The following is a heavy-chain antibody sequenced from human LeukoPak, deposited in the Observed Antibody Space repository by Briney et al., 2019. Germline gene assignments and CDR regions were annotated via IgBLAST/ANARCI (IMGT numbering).Heavy chain of an antibody. CDR1: GFTFSSYA. V-gene: IGHV3-23*01. D-gene: IGHD3-10*01. J-gene: IGHJ5*02. Sequence: GGSLRLSCAASGFTFSSYAMSWVRQAPGKGLEWVSAISGSGGSTYYADSVKGRFTISRDNSKNTLYLQMNSLRAEDTAVYYCTKGLGYDSGRWFDPWGQGTLVTVSS. CDR3: TKGLGYDSGRWFDP. CDR2: ISGSGGST.